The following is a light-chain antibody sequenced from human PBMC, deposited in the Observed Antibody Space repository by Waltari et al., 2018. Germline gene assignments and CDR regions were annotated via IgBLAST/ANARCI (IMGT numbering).Light chain of an antibody. J-gene: IGLJ3*02. CDR1: ASNIGNNG. Sequence: QSVLTQPPSASGTPGQGVTISCSGGASNIGNNGLNWYQQVPGKAPKLLIYRSDRRPSGVPDRFSGSKSGTSASLAISGLQSEDEADYYCAAWDDSLNGRWVFGGGTKVTVL. V-gene: IGLV1-44*01. CDR2: RSD. CDR3: AAWDDSLNGRWV.